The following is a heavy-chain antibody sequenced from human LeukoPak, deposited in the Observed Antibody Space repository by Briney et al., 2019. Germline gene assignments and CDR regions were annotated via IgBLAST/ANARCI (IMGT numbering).Heavy chain of an antibody. D-gene: IGHD6-13*01. Sequence: ASVKVSCKASGYTFTSYYMHWVRQAPRQGLEWTGTINPSGGSTTYAQKFQGRVTMTRDTSTSTVYMELSSLRSEDTAVYYCARGSTSKIAAAGNFDYWGQGTLVTVSS. J-gene: IGHJ4*02. CDR3: ARGSTSKIAAAGNFDY. CDR1: GYTFTSYY. V-gene: IGHV1-46*01. CDR2: INPSGGST.